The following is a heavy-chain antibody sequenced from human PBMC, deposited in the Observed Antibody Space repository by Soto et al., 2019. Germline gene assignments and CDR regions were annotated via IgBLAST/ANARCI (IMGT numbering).Heavy chain of an antibody. V-gene: IGHV3-21*01. Sequence: GGSLRLSCAASGFTFSSYSMNWVRPAPGKGLEWVSSISSSSRYIYYADSVKGRFTISRDNAKNSLYLQMNSLRAEDTAVYYCARDTAMASNDYWGQGTLVTVSS. CDR2: ISSSSRYI. CDR1: GFTFSSYS. D-gene: IGHD5-18*01. CDR3: ARDTAMASNDY. J-gene: IGHJ4*02.